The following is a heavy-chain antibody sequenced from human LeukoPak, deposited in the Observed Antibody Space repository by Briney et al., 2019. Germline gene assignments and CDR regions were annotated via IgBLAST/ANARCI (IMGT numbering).Heavy chain of an antibody. CDR1: GGSISSGSYY. J-gene: IGHJ5*02. D-gene: IGHD4-17*01. CDR3: AGGDYGWFDP. V-gene: IGHV4-61*02. CDR2: IYTSGST. Sequence: SETLSLTCTVSGGSISSGSYYWSWIRQPAGKGLEWIGRIYTSGSTNYNPSLKSRVTISVDRSKNQFSLKLSSVTAADTAVYYCAGGDYGWFDPWGQGTLVTVSS.